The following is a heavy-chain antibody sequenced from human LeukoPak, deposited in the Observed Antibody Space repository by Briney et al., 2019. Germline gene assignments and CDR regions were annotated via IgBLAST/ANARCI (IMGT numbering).Heavy chain of an antibody. Sequence: SETLSLTCTVSGGSVSSGSYYWSWIRQPPGKGLEWFGYIYYSGSTNYNPSLKSRVTISVDKSKNQFSLKLSSVTAADTAVYYCARIAPWTTRGYFDYWGQGTLVTVSS. CDR2: IYYSGST. J-gene: IGHJ4*02. CDR1: GGSVSSGSYY. V-gene: IGHV4-61*01. D-gene: IGHD3/OR15-3a*01. CDR3: ARIAPWTTRGYFDY.